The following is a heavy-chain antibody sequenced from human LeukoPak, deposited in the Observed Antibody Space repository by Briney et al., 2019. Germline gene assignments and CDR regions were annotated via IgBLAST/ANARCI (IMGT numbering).Heavy chain of an antibody. CDR2: IYYSGST. Sequence: SETLSLTCTVSDGSISSSSYYWGWIRQPPGKGLEWIGSIYYSGSTYYNPSLKSRVTISVDTSKNQFSLKLSSVTAADTAVYYCAGIWGARGARVFDYWGQGTLVTVSS. CDR1: DGSISSSSYY. J-gene: IGHJ4*02. CDR3: AGIWGARGARVFDY. V-gene: IGHV4-39*07. D-gene: IGHD1-26*01.